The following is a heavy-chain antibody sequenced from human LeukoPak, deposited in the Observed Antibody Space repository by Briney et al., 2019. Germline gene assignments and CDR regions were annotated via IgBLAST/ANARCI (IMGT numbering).Heavy chain of an antibody. CDR2: IRYDGSNK. D-gene: IGHD3-10*01. CDR3: AKDHYYGSGKYYFDY. CDR1: GFTFSSYG. V-gene: IGHV3-30*02. Sequence: GGSLRLSCAASGFTFSSYGMHWVRQAPGKGLEWVAFIRYDGSNKYYADSVKGRFTISRDKSKNTLYLQMNSLRAEDTAVYYCAKDHYYGSGKYYFDYWGQGTLVTVSS. J-gene: IGHJ4*02.